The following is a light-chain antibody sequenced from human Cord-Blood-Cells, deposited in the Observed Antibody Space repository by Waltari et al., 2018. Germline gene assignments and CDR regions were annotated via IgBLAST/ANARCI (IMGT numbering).Light chain of an antibody. Sequence: QPPLTQPASVSGSPAPWITISCADGSSVLGRYNFLHWYQQHPGIPPKLMIYDRSRPPSGVSNRFSGSKSGYTASLTISALQAEDEADYYCCSYSGSSTLVFGGGTKLTVL. CDR1: SSVLGRYNF. CDR3: CSYSGSSTLV. J-gene: IGLJ2*01. V-gene: IGLV2-23*01. CDR2: DRS.